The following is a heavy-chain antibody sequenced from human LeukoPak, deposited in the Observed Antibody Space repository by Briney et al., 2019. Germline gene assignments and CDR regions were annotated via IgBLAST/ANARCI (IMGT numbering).Heavy chain of an antibody. CDR3: ASYCSGGTCYLGFDY. CDR2: IHYSGST. CDR1: GGSISSRSYY. Sequence: SETLSLTCTVSGGSISSRSYYWGWVRQPPGKGLEWIGSIHYSGSTYYNPSLKSRLTMSVDTSKNQFSLKLSSVTAADTAVYYCASYCSGGTCYLGFDYWGQGTLVTVSS. D-gene: IGHD2-15*01. J-gene: IGHJ4*02. V-gene: IGHV4-39*01.